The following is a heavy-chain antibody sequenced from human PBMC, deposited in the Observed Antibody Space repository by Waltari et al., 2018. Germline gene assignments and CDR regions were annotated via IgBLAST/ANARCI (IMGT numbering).Heavy chain of an antibody. CDR3: AKGPLIRGSSGYYGMDV. J-gene: IGHJ6*02. V-gene: IGHV3-23*01. Sequence: EVQLLESGGGLVQPGGSLRLSCAASGFTFSSYAMSWVRQAPGKGLEWVSAISGSGGRTYYADAVKGRFTISRDNSKNTLYLQMNSLRAEDTAVYYCAKGPLIRGSSGYYGMDVWGQGTTVTVSS. CDR1: GFTFSSYA. D-gene: IGHD3-22*01. CDR2: ISGSGGRT.